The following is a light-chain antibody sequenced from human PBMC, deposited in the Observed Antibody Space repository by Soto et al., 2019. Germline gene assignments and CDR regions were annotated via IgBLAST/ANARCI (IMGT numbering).Light chain of an antibody. Sequence: EIVMTQPPATLSVSPGERATLSCRASQGVSSDLAWYQQKAGQAPRLLINAASTRATGIPARFSGSGSGTEFTLTISSLQSEDSAVYYCQQYNDWWTFGQGTKVEIK. CDR3: QQYNDWWT. CDR1: QGVSSD. CDR2: AAS. J-gene: IGKJ1*01. V-gene: IGKV3-15*01.